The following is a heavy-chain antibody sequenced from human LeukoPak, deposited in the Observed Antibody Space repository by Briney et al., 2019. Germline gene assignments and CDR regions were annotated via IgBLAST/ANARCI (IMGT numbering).Heavy chain of an antibody. Sequence: PGGSLRLSCAASGFTFSSYAMHWVRQAPGKGLEWVAVISYDGSNKYYADSVKGRFTISRDNSKNTLYLQMNSLRAEDTAVYYCARDRDPSGSYYYYYGMDVWGQGTTVTVSS. CDR2: ISYDGSNK. V-gene: IGHV3-30*04. CDR3: ARDRDPSGSYYYYYGMDV. J-gene: IGHJ6*02. CDR1: GFTFSSYA. D-gene: IGHD1-26*01.